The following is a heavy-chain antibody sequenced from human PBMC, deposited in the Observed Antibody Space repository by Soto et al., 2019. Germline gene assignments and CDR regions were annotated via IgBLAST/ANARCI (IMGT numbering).Heavy chain of an antibody. V-gene: IGHV1-69*01. J-gene: IGHJ5*02. CDR2: IIPIFGTA. CDR3: ARALGGITMVRGVNNWFDP. D-gene: IGHD3-10*01. CDR1: GGTFSSYA. Sequence: QVQLVQSGAEVKKPGSSVKVSCKASGGTFSSYAISWVRQAPGQGREWMGGIIPIFGTANYAPKFQGRVTITADESTSTAYMEMSSLRSEDTAVYYCARALGGITMVRGVNNWFDPWGQGTLVTVSS.